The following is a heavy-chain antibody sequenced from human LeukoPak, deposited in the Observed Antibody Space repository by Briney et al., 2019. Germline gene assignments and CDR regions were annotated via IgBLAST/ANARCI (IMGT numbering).Heavy chain of an antibody. D-gene: IGHD2-15*01. J-gene: IGHJ4*02. CDR3: ARDRPPRELRGYCSGGSCYGFDY. Sequence: GGSLRLSCAASGFTFSSYGMHWVRQAPGKGLEWVAVIWYDGSNKYYADSVKGRFTISRDNSKNTLYLQMNSLRAEDTAVYYCARDRPPRELRGYCSGGSCYGFDYWGQGTLVTVSS. V-gene: IGHV3-33*01. CDR1: GFTFSSYG. CDR2: IWYDGSNK.